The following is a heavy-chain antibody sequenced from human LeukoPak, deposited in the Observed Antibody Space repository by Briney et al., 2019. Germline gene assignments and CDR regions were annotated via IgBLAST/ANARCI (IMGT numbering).Heavy chain of an antibody. CDR2: ISYDGSNK. V-gene: IGHV3-30*04. Sequence: GGSLRLSCAASGFTFSSYSMHWVRQAPGKGLEWVAVISYDGSNKYYSDSVKGRFTMSRDNSKNTLYLQMNSLRAEDTAVYYCARTPVTREIDSWGQGTLVTVSS. CDR3: ARTPVTREIDS. J-gene: IGHJ4*02. CDR1: GFTFSSYS. D-gene: IGHD4-11*01.